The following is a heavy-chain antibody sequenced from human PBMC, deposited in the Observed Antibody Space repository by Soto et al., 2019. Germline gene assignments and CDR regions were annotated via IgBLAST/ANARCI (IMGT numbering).Heavy chain of an antibody. CDR2: IKQDGSEK. Sequence: AGGSLRLSCAASKFSFNNYWMHWVRQAPGKGLEWVANIKQDGSEKYYVDSVKGRFSISRDNAKNSLYLQMNSLRAEDTAVYYCARGWSHFDYWGQGTLVTVSS. J-gene: IGHJ4*02. CDR3: ARGWSHFDY. CDR1: KFSFNNYW. V-gene: IGHV3-7*03.